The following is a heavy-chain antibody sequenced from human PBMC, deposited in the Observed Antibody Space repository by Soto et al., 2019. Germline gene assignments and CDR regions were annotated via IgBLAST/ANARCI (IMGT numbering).Heavy chain of an antibody. D-gene: IGHD2-21*02. CDR3: ATSVVTAIPVDY. CDR2: ISYDGSNK. J-gene: IGHJ4*02. V-gene: IGHV3-30*03. CDR1: GFTFSSYG. Sequence: VQLVESGGGVVQPGRSLRLSCAASGFTFSSYGMHWVRQAPGKGLEWVAVISYDGSNKYYADSVKGRFTISRDNSKNTQYLQMNSLRAEDTAVYYCATSVVTAIPVDYWGQGTLVTVSS.